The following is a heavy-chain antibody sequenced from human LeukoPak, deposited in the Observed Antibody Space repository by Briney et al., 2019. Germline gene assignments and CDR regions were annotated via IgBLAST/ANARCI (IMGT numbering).Heavy chain of an antibody. CDR3: AKDHSPCGGDCYTPLDY. CDR2: ISEDGSNQ. J-gene: IGHJ4*02. D-gene: IGHD2-21*02. V-gene: IGHV3-30*04. Sequence: PGGSLRLSCAASGLTYSRYAMHWVRQAPAKGLEWVAAISEDGSNQYYADSVKGRFTISRDNSKSTMYVQMNSLRAEDTAVYYCAKDHSPCGGDCYTPLDYWGQGTLVTVSS. CDR1: GLTYSRYA.